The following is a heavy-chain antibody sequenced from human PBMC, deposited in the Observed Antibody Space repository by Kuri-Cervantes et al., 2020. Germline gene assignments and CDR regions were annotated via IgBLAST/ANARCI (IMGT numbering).Heavy chain of an antibody. CDR1: GYTFTSYG. CDR2: ISAYNGNT. J-gene: IGHJ5*02. Sequence: ASVKVSCKASGYTFTSYGISWVRQAPGQGLEWMGWISAYNGNTNYAQKLQGRVTMTTDTSTSTAYMELRSLRSDDTAVYYCARSTSLNWNDEAGEWFDPWGQGTLVTVSS. CDR3: ARSTSLNWNDEAGEWFDP. D-gene: IGHD1-1*01. V-gene: IGHV1-18*01.